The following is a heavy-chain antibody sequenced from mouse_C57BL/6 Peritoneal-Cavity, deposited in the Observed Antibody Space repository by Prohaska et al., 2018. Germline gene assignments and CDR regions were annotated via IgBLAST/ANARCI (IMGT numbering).Heavy chain of an antibody. V-gene: IGHV1-53*01. Sequence: QKPGQGLEWIGNINPSNGGTNYNEKFKSKATLTVDKSSNTAYMQLSSLTSEDSAVYYCARYGDAYYFDYWGQGTTLTVSS. CDR2: INPSNGGT. J-gene: IGHJ2*01. D-gene: IGHD1-1*02. CDR3: ARYGDAYYFDY.